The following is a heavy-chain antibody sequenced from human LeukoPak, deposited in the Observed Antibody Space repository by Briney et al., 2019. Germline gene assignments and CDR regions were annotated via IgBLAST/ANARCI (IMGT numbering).Heavy chain of an antibody. CDR3: AKDLSTLVRGVITL. D-gene: IGHD3-10*01. CDR2: ISGGGGGT. CDR1: GLTFSSYA. V-gene: IGHV3-23*01. Sequence: PGASLRLSCAASGLTFSSYAMSWVRQAPGKGLEWVSAISGGGGGTYYADSVKGRFTISRDNSKNTLYLQMNSLRAEDTAVYYCAKDLSTLVRGVITLWGQGALVTVSS. J-gene: IGHJ4*02.